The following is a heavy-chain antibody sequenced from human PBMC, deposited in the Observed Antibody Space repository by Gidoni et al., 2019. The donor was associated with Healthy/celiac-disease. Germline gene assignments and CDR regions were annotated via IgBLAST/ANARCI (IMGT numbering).Heavy chain of an antibody. CDR2: IFSNDEK. Sequence: QVTLQESGPVLVKPTETLTLTCTVSGFSLSNARMGVSWIRQPPGKALEWLAHIFSNDEKSYSTSLKSRLTISKDTSKSQVVLTMTNMDPVDTATYYWARIGRSSSSSDLVNWFDPWGQGTLVTVSS. V-gene: IGHV2-26*01. CDR3: ARIGRSSSSSDLVNWFDP. CDR1: GFSLSNARMG. D-gene: IGHD6-6*01. J-gene: IGHJ5*02.